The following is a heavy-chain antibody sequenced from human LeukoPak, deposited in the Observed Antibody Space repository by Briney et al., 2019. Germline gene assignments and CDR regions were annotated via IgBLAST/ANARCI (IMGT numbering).Heavy chain of an antibody. D-gene: IGHD3-16*02. CDR2: ISSSSSYI. V-gene: IGHV3-21*04. CDR3: AKERAVTFGGVIAPGAFDI. CDR1: GFTFSSYS. J-gene: IGHJ3*02. Sequence: PGGSLRLSCAASGFTFSSYSMNWVRQAPGKGLEWVSSISSSSSYIYYADSVKGRFTISRDNAKNSLYLQMNSLRAEDTALYYCAKERAVTFGGVIAPGAFDIWGQGTMVTVSS.